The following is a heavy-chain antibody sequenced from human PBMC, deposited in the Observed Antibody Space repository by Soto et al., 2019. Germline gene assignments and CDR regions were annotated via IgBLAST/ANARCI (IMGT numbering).Heavy chain of an antibody. D-gene: IGHD3-3*01. Sequence: GGSLRLSCAASGFTFGSNWMSWVRQAPGKGLEWVANIKRDGSEKYYVDSVKGRFTISRDNAKNTMYLQMNSLRADDTAVYYCASLEWESTGYADYWGQGALVTVSS. CDR3: ASLEWESTGYADY. J-gene: IGHJ4*02. CDR1: GFTFGSNW. V-gene: IGHV3-7*03. CDR2: IKRDGSEK.